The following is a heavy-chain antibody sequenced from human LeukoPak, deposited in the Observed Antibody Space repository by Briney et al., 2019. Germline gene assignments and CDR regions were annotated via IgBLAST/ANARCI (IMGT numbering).Heavy chain of an antibody. D-gene: IGHD4-17*01. J-gene: IGHJ4*02. V-gene: IGHV4-38-2*01. Sequence: SETLSLTCAVSGYSISSGYYWGWIRQPPGKGLEWIGSIYHSGSTYYNPSLKSRVTISVDTSKNQFSLKLSFVTAADTAVYYCARHPRENGDYLFDYWGQGTLVTVSS. CDR3: ARHPRENGDYLFDY. CDR1: GYSISSGYY. CDR2: IYHSGST.